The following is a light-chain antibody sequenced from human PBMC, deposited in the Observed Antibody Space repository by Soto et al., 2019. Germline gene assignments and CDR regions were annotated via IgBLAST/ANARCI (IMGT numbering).Light chain of an antibody. J-gene: IGKJ1*01. CDR3: QQYGSYSPWT. CDR1: QSIGSW. V-gene: IGKV1-5*03. Sequence: DIQMTQSPSTLSASVGDRVTITCRASQSIGSWLAWYQQKPGKAPKLLFYKASSLESGVPSRFSGSGSGTEFTLTISSLQPDDFASYYCQQYGSYSPWTFGQGTKVEIK. CDR2: KAS.